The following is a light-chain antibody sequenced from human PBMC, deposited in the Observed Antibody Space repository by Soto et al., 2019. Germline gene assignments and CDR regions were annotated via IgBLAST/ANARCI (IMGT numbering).Light chain of an antibody. CDR3: QQYNYWPPLT. V-gene: IGKV3-15*01. CDR1: QSVSSN. J-gene: IGKJ4*01. CDR2: GAS. Sequence: EIVMTQSPGTLSVSPGERATLSCRASQSVSSNVAWYQQKPGQAPRLLIYGASTRATGIPARFSGSGSGTEFTLTISSLQSEDFAGYYCQQYNYWPPLTFGGGTKVEI.